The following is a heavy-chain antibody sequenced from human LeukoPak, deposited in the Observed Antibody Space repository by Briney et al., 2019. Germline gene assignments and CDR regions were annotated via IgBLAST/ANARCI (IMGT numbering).Heavy chain of an antibody. V-gene: IGHV4-39*01. J-gene: IGHJ5*02. CDR1: GGSISSSSYY. D-gene: IGHD3-3*01. CDR2: IYYSGST. Sequence: PSETLPLTCTVSGGSISSSSYYWGWIRQPPGKGLEWIGSIYYSGSTYYNPSLKSRVTISVDTSKNQFSLKLSSVTAADTAVYYCASLTIFGVVNGFDPWGQGTLVTVSS. CDR3: ASLTIFGVVNGFDP.